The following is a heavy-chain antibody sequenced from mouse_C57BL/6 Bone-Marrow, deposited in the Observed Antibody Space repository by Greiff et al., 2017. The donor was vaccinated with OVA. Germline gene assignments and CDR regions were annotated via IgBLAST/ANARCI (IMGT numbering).Heavy chain of an antibody. J-gene: IGHJ1*03. V-gene: IGHV1-69*01. CDR2: IDPSDSYT. Sequence: QSCKASGYTFTSYWMHWVKQRPGQGLEWIGEIDPSDSYTNYNQKFKGKSTLTVDKSSSTAYMQFSSLTSEDSAVYYCARRGYFDVWGTGTTVTVSS. CDR1: GYTFTSYW. CDR3: ARRGYFDV.